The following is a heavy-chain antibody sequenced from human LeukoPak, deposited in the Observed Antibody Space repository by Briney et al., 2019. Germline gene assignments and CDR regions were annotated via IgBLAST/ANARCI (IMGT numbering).Heavy chain of an antibody. J-gene: IGHJ4*02. D-gene: IGHD3-10*01. Sequence: GGSLRLSCAASGFTFSGSAMHWVRQASGKGLEWVGRIRSKANSYATAYAASVKGRFTISRDDSKNTAYLQMNSLKTEDMAVYYCTRGITMVRGVTSPFDYWGQGTLVTVSS. CDR1: GFTFSGSA. CDR2: IRSKANSYAT. V-gene: IGHV3-73*01. CDR3: TRGITMVRGVTSPFDY.